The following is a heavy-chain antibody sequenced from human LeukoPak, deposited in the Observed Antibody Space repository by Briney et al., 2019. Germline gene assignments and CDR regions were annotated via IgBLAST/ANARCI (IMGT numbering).Heavy chain of an antibody. CDR3: AKDGSDYNNYGY. V-gene: IGHV3-23*01. J-gene: IGHJ4*02. CDR2: ISGSGGST. CDR1: GFTFSSYA. Sequence: PGGSLRLSCAVSGFTFSSYAMSWVRQAPGKGLEWVSTISGSGGSTYYADSVKGRFTISRDNSKNTLYLQMNSLSAEDTAVYYCAKDGSDYNNYGYWGQGTLVTVSS. D-gene: IGHD4-11*01.